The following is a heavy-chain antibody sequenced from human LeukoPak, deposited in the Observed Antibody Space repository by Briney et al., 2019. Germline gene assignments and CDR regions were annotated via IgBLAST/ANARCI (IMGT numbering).Heavy chain of an antibody. CDR3: ARGLPYGSGSSYY. CDR1: GGSFSGYY. J-gene: IGHJ4*02. D-gene: IGHD3-10*01. Sequence: SETLSLTCAVYGGSFSGYYWSWIRQPPGKGLEWIGEINHSGSTNYNPSLKSRVTISVDTSKNQFSLKLSSVTAADTAVYYCARGLPYGSGSSYYWGLGTLVTVSS. CDR2: INHSGST. V-gene: IGHV4-34*01.